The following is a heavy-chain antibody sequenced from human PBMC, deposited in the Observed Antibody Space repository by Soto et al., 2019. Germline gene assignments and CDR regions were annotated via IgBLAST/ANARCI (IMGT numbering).Heavy chain of an antibody. Sequence: SETLSLTCAVSGGSISSGGYSWSWIRQPPGKGLEWIGYIYHSGSTYYNPSLKSRVTISVDRSKNQFSLKLSSVTAADTAVYYCVRSEATALDYWGQGTLVTVSS. V-gene: IGHV4-30-2*01. CDR3: VRSEATALDY. J-gene: IGHJ4*02. CDR1: GGSISSGGYS. CDR2: IYHSGST.